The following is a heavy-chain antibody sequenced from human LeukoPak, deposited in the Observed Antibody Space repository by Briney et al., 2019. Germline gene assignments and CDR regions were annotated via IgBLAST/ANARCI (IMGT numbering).Heavy chain of an antibody. Sequence: GGSLRLSCAAPGFIFSSFTMNWVRQAPGKGLEWVSSMSSDSKSIYYADSVKGRFTISRDNAKNSLYLQMNSLRAEDTAVYYCARSPSSFDPWGQGALVTVSS. D-gene: IGHD3-16*02. CDR1: GFIFSSFT. CDR2: MSSDSKSI. J-gene: IGHJ5*02. V-gene: IGHV3-21*01. CDR3: ARSPSSFDP.